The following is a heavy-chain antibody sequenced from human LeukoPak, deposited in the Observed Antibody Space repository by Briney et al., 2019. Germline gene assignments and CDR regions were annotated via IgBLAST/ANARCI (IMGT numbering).Heavy chain of an antibody. D-gene: IGHD5-24*01. Sequence: GESLKISCKGSGYSFTSYWIGWVRQILGKGLEWMGIIYPGDSDTRYSPSFQGQVTISADNSISTAYLQWSSLKASDTAMYYCARHGEMATIRYYYYGMDVWGQGTTVTVSS. CDR3: ARHGEMATIRYYYYGMDV. J-gene: IGHJ6*02. CDR2: IYPGDSDT. V-gene: IGHV5-51*01. CDR1: GYSFTSYW.